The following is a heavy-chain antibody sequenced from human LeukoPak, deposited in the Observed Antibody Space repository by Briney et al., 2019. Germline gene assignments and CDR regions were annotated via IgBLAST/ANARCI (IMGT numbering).Heavy chain of an antibody. D-gene: IGHD2-8*01. CDR3: ARAVGVYSFYY. CDR2: IYYSGST. CDR1: GGSISSYY. V-gene: IGHV4-59*01. J-gene: IGHJ4*02. Sequence: SETLSLTCTVSGGSISSYYWSWIRQPPGKGLEWIGYIYYSGSTNYNPSLKGRVTISVDTSKNQFSLRLGSVTAADTAVYYCARAVGVYSFYYWGQGTLVTVSS.